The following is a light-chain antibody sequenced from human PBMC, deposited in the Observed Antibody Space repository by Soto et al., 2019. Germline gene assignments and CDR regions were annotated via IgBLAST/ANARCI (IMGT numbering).Light chain of an antibody. CDR2: ASS. CDR3: QQMNSDPIS. V-gene: IGKV1-9*01. CDR1: QGISSH. Sequence: DIPLTQSPSFLSASVGDRVTITCRASQGISSHLAWYQQKPGQAPNLLIYASSTLQSGVPSRFSGSGSGTEFALTISSLQPEDFAIYYCQQMNSDPISFGQGTRLEIK. J-gene: IGKJ5*01.